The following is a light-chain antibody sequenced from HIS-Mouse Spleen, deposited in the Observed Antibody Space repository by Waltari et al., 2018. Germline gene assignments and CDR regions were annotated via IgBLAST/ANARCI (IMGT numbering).Light chain of an antibody. CDR1: SSDVGSYNR. CDR3: SLYTSSSTLV. J-gene: IGLJ2*01. V-gene: IGLV2-18*01. CDR2: EVS. Sequence: QSALTQPPSVSGSPGQSVTISCTGTSSDVGSYNRVPWYQQPPGTAPKLMIYEVSNRTSGVPDRFSGSKSGNTAYLTISGLQAEDEADYYCSLYTSSSTLVYGGGTKLTVL.